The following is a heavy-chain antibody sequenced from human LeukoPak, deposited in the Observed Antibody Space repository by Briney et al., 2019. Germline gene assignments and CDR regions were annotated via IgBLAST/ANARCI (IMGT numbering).Heavy chain of an antibody. J-gene: IGHJ6*03. CDR1: GFTFSTYG. CDR2: ISGTAAAT. D-gene: IGHD6-13*01. V-gene: IGHV3-23*01. Sequence: GGSLRLSCAASGFTFSTYGMTWVRQAPGKGLEWVSGISGTAAATFYGDSVKGRFTISRDNSKKTVYLQMNSLRAEDTAVYYCARGGSSWYGYYYYYMDVWGKGTTVTVSS. CDR3: ARGGSSWYGYYYYYMDV.